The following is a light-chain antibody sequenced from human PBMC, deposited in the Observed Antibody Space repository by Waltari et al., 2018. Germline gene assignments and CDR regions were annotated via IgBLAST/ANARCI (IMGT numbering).Light chain of an antibody. V-gene: IGKV2-30*01. CDR1: QSLVYSDGNTY. J-gene: IGKJ1*01. CDR2: KVS. CDR3: MQSAHWPWT. Sequence: DVVMTQSPLSLHVTLGQPDSISCRASQSLVYSDGNTYLNRFQGRPGQSPRRLIYKVSNRESGVPDRFSGSWSGTDFTLKISRVEAEDVGVYHCMQSAHWPWTFGQGTKVEIK.